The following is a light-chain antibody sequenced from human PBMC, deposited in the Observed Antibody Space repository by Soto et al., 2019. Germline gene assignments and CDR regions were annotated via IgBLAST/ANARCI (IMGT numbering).Light chain of an antibody. Sequence: QSVLTQPPSASGTPGQRVTISCSGRFSNIGSNYVYWYQQLPGTAPKLLIFTNDQRTSGVPGGFSGSKSGTSASLAISGLRSEDEADYYCALWDDSLRGWVFGGGTKVTVL. V-gene: IGLV1-47*02. CDR3: ALWDDSLRGWV. J-gene: IGLJ3*02. CDR1: FSNIGSNY. CDR2: TND.